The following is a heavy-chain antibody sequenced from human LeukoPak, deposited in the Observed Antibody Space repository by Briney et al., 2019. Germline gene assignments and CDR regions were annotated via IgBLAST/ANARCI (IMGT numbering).Heavy chain of an antibody. CDR1: GGSFSDYY. D-gene: IGHD2-15*01. Sequence: ETLSLTCAVYGGSFSDYYWSWVRQAPGKGLEWVANRKQDGGEKYYVDSVKGRFTISRDNAKNSVYLQMNSLRAQDTAVYYCSRDQTLGYCSGGSCPPDAFDIWGQGTMVTVSS. J-gene: IGHJ3*02. V-gene: IGHV3-7*01. CDR2: RKQDGGEK. CDR3: SRDQTLGYCSGGSCPPDAFDI.